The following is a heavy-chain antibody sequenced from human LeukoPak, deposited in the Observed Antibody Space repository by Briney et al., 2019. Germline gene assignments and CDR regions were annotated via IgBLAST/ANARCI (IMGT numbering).Heavy chain of an antibody. V-gene: IGHV4-34*01. CDR3: ARRPYYYGSGSYYFP. CDR1: GGSFSGYY. CDR2: INHSGST. Sequence: SETLSLTCAVYGGSFSGYYWSWIRQPPGKGLEWIGEINHSGSTNYNPSLKSRVTISVDTSKNQFSLKLSSVTAADTAVYYYARRPYYYGSGSYYFPWGQGTMVTVSS. D-gene: IGHD3-10*01. J-gene: IGHJ3*01.